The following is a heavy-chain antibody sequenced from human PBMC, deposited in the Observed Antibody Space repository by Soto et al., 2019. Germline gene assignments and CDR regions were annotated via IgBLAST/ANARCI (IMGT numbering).Heavy chain of an antibody. J-gene: IGHJ3*02. CDR1: GFTVSSNY. CDR3: AREIPPVVTPGDAFDI. V-gene: IGHV3-66*01. Sequence: GGSLRLSCAASGFTVSSNYMSWVRQAPGKGLEWVSVIYSGGSTYYADSVKGRFTISRDNSKNTLYLQMNSLRAEDTAVYYCAREIPPVVTPGDAFDIWGQGTMVTVSS. CDR2: IYSGGST. D-gene: IGHD2-21*02.